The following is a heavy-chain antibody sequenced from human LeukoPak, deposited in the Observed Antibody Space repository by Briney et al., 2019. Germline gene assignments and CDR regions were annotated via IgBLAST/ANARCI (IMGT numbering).Heavy chain of an antibody. D-gene: IGHD6-19*01. V-gene: IGHV4-59*01. CDR2: IFYSGST. CDR3: ARGAVAGQDFDY. CDR1: GGSISSYH. J-gene: IGHJ4*02. Sequence: SETLSLTCTVSGGSISSYHWSWIRQPPGKGLEWIGYIFYSGSTYYNPSLKNRVTISGDTSKNQFSLELSSVTTADTAVYYCARGAVAGQDFDYWGQGTLVTVSS.